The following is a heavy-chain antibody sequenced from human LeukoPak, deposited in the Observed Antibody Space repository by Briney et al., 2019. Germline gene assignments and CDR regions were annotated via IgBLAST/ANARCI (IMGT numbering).Heavy chain of an antibody. J-gene: IGHJ4*02. CDR2: ISGSGGST. Sequence: GGSLRLSCAASGFTFSSYAMSWVRQAPGKGLEWVSAISGSGGSTYYADSVKGRFTISRDNSKNTRYLQMNSLRAEDTAVYYCAKDRGMLRIAAAGTLDYWGQGTLVTVSS. CDR1: GFTFSSYA. V-gene: IGHV3-23*01. D-gene: IGHD6-13*01. CDR3: AKDRGMLRIAAAGTLDY.